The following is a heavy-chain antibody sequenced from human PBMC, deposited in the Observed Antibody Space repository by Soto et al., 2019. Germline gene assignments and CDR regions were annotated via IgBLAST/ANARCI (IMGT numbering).Heavy chain of an antibody. V-gene: IGHV3-74*01. Sequence: PGGSLRLSCAASGFTFSTSWMHWVRQAPGKGLVWVSRIKSDGSSTSYADSVKGRFTISRDNAKSTLYLQMNSLRAEDTAVYYCAREACSGGNCFYFGPDYWGQGTLVTVS. CDR2: IKSDGSST. J-gene: IGHJ4*02. CDR3: AREACSGGNCFYFGPDY. D-gene: IGHD2-15*01. CDR1: GFTFSTSW.